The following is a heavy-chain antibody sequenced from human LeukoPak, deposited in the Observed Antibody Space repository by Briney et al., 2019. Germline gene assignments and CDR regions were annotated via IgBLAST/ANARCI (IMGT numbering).Heavy chain of an antibody. CDR2: ISGSGDNM. CDR1: KFTFNNYA. D-gene: IGHD2-15*01. CDR3: AKLTPKDY. Sequence: PGGSLRLSCPASKFTFNNYAMTWVRQAPGKGLEWVSSISGSGDNMDYADSVKGRFTISRDNSENTLYLQMNSLRAEDTAVYYCAKLTPKDYWGQGTLVTVSS. V-gene: IGHV3-23*01. J-gene: IGHJ4*02.